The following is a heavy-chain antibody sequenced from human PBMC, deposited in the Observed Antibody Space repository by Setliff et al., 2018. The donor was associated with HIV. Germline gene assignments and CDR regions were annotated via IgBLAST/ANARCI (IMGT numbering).Heavy chain of an antibody. J-gene: IGHJ4*02. Sequence: SETLSLTCTVSGGSISSYYWSWIRQPPGKGLEWIGYIYTRGRAIYNPSLESRVAIWMDTSKNQFSLRLTSVTAADTAVYYCASGEYSYGYRFDYWGQGTLVTVSS. D-gene: IGHD5-18*01. V-gene: IGHV4-4*08. CDR2: IYTRGRA. CDR3: ASGEYSYGYRFDY. CDR1: GGSISSYY.